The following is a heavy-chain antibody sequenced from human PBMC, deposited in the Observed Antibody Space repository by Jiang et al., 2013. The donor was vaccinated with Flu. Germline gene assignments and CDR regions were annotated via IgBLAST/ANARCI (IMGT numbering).Heavy chain of an antibody. Sequence: SGAEVKKPGASVKVSCKASGYTFTSYDINWVRQATGQGLEWMGWMNPNSGNTGYAQKFQGRVTMTRDTSISTAYMELSRLRSDDTAVYYCARGDDILTGYYPIDYWGQGTLVTVSS. J-gene: IGHJ4*02. V-gene: IGHV1-8*01. CDR3: ARGDDILTGYYPIDY. D-gene: IGHD3-9*01. CDR2: MNPNSGNT. CDR1: GYTFTSYD.